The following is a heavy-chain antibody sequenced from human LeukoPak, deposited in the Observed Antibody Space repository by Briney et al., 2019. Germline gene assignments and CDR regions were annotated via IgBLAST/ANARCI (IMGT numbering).Heavy chain of an antibody. CDR1: GYTFTNNG. D-gene: IGHD2-21*02. J-gene: IGHJ6*02. V-gene: IGHV1-18*01. Sequence: ASVKVSCKTSGYTFTNNGISWVRQAPGQGLEWMAWINSYNGDTHYAQKFQGRVTITADKSTSTAYMELSSLRSEDTAVYYCASRVSIVVVTPWDSGMDVWGQGTTVTVSS. CDR3: ASRVSIVVVTPWDSGMDV. CDR2: INSYNGDT.